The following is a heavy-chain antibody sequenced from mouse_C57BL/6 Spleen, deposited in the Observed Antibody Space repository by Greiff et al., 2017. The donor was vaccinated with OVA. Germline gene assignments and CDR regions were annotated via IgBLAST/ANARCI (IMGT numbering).Heavy chain of an antibody. J-gene: IGHJ3*01. Sequence: VQLQESGAELVRPGASVTLSCKASGYTFTDYEMHWVKQTPVHGLEWIGAIDPETGGTAYNQKFKGKAILTADKSSSTAYMELRSLTSEDSAVYYCTRWIAYWGQGTLVTVSA. V-gene: IGHV1-15*01. CDR2: IDPETGGT. CDR3: TRWIAY. CDR1: GYTFTDYE.